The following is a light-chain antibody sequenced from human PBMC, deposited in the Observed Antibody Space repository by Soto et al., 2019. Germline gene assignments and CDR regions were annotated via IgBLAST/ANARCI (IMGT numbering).Light chain of an antibody. CDR2: GAS. CDR1: QSVSSS. V-gene: IGKV3-15*01. J-gene: IGKJ4*01. CDR3: QQYNNWPLT. Sequence: EVVMTQSPATLSVSPGERATLSCRASQSVSSSLAWYQQKPGQAPRLLIYGASTRATGTPAWFSGSGSGTEFTLTLSSLQSEDFAVYYCQQYNNWPLTFGGGTKVDIK.